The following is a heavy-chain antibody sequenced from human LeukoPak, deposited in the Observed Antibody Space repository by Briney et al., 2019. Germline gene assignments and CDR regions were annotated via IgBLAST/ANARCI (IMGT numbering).Heavy chain of an antibody. D-gene: IGHD3-22*01. Sequence: GTLRLSCAASGFTFSTYGMSWVRQAPGKGLEWVSAISGSGGSTYYADSVKGRFTISRDNSKNTLYLQMNSLRAEDTAVYYCAKGDYYDSSGYYPPDAFDIWGQGTMVTVSS. CDR2: ISGSGGST. J-gene: IGHJ3*02. V-gene: IGHV3-23*01. CDR3: AKGDYYDSSGYYPPDAFDI. CDR1: GFTFSTYG.